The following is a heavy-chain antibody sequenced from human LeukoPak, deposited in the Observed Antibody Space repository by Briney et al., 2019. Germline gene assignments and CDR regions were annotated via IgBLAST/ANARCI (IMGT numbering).Heavy chain of an antibody. J-gene: IGHJ3*01. CDR2: IKQDGGEK. CDR1: GFTFSSYW. D-gene: IGHD5-12*01. CDR3: AKRHIAALGGDAFDA. V-gene: IGHV3-7*03. Sequence: GGSLRLSCAASGFTFSSYWMSWVRQAPGKGLEWVANIKQDGGEKYYVDSVKGRFTISRDNSQNTLYLQMNSLRAEDTAVYYCAKRHIAALGGDAFDAWGQGTMVTVSS.